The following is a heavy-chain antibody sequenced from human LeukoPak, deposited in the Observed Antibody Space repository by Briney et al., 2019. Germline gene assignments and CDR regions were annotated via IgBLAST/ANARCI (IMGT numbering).Heavy chain of an antibody. Sequence: GRSLRLSCAASGFTFSSHGMHWVRQAPGKGLEWVAVIWYDGSTQYYADSVKGRFTISRDNSKKTLYLQMNSLIVEDTAVYYCARGRIAAAFRGNDVFDIWGQGTMVTVSS. V-gene: IGHV3-33*01. CDR2: IWYDGSTQ. D-gene: IGHD6-13*01. CDR3: ARGRIAAAFRGNDVFDI. J-gene: IGHJ3*02. CDR1: GFTFSSHG.